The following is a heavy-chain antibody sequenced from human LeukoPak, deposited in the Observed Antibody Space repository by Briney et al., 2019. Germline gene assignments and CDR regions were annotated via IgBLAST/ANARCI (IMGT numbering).Heavy chain of an antibody. J-gene: IGHJ4*02. CDR1: GFTFSSYA. D-gene: IGHD6-19*01. CDR3: AKDGVWQSYYFDY. Sequence: PGGSLRLSCAASGFTFSSYATSWVRQAPGKGLECVSSISDSSGHTYYADSVRGRFTISRDNSKNTVFLQMNSLRAEDTAIYYCAKDGVWQSYYFDYWGQRTLVTVSS. CDR2: ISDSSGHT. V-gene: IGHV3-23*01.